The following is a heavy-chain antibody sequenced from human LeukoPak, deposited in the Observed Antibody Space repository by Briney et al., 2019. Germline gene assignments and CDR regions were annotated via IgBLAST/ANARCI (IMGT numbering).Heavy chain of an antibody. J-gene: IGHJ6*02. CDR3: ARVKRDYDILTGYFGGGYYYGMDV. CDR2: INPSGGST. V-gene: IGHV1-46*03. CDR1: GYTFTGYY. Sequence: ASVKVSCKASGYTFTGYYMHWVRQAPGQGLEWMGIINPSGGSTSYAQKFQGRVTMTRDTSTSTVYMELSSLRSEDTAVYYCARVKRDYDILTGYFGGGYYYGMDVWGQGTTVTVSS. D-gene: IGHD3-9*01.